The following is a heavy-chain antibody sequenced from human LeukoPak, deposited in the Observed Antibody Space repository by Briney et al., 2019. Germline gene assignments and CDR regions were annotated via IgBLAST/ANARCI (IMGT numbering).Heavy chain of an antibody. CDR2: IYYSGST. D-gene: IGHD2-21*01. CDR3: ARRVEGDDAFDI. Sequence: SETLSLTCTVSGGSISSHYWSWIRQPPGKGLEWIGYIYYSGSTNYNPSLKSRVTISVDTSKNQFSLKLSSVTAADTAVYYCARRVEGDDAFDIWGQGTMVTVSS. J-gene: IGHJ3*02. V-gene: IGHV4-59*08. CDR1: GGSISSHY.